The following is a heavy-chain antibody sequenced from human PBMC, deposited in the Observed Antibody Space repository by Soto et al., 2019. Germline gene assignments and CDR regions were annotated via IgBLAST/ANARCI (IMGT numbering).Heavy chain of an antibody. CDR1: GGSFSGYY. V-gene: IGHV4-34*01. CDR3: ARSLGSRTNWFDP. J-gene: IGHJ5*02. CDR2: INHSGST. Sequence: NPSETLSLTCAVYGGSFSGYYWSWIRQPPGKGLEWIGEINHSGSTNYNPSLKSRVTISVDTSKNQFSLKLSSVTAADTAVYYCARSLGSRTNWFDPWGQGTLVTVSS. D-gene: IGHD2-8*01.